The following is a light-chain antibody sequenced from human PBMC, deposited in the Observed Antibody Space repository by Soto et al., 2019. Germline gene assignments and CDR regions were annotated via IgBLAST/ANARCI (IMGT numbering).Light chain of an antibody. V-gene: IGKV3-15*01. Sequence: EIVMTQSPATLSLSPGERATLSCRASQSVSSNLAWYQQKPGQAPRLLIYGASTRATGIPARFSGSGSGTEFTLTISSLQSEDFAVYYCQQYNNFRTFGQGTKVEIK. CDR1: QSVSSN. J-gene: IGKJ1*01. CDR2: GAS. CDR3: QQYNNFRT.